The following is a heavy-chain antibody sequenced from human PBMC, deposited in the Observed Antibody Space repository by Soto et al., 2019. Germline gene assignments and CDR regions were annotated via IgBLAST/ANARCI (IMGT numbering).Heavy chain of an antibody. V-gene: IGHV3-30*18. Sequence: HPVGSLRLSCAASGFTFSSYGMHWVRQAPGKGLEWVAVISYDGSNKYYADSVKGRFTISRDNSKNTLYLQMNSLRAEDTAVYYCAKDLGTMIVVVITIGGLDYWGQGTLVTVSS. CDR2: ISYDGSNK. J-gene: IGHJ4*02. CDR1: GFTFSSYG. D-gene: IGHD3-22*01. CDR3: AKDLGTMIVVVITIGGLDY.